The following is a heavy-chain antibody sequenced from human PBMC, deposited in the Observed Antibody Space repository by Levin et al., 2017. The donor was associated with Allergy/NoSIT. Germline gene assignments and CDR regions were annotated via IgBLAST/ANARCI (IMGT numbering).Heavy chain of an antibody. V-gene: IGHV4-30-2*01. D-gene: IGHD2-15*01. Sequence: TSETLSLTCAVSGGSISSGGYSWSWIRQPPGKGLEWIGYIYHSGSTYYNPSLKSRVTISVDRSKNQFSLKLSSVTAADTAVYYCARAWHEYCSGGSCYDGYFDLWGRGTLVTVSS. CDR2: IYHSGST. J-gene: IGHJ2*01. CDR3: ARAWHEYCSGGSCYDGYFDL. CDR1: GGSISSGGYS.